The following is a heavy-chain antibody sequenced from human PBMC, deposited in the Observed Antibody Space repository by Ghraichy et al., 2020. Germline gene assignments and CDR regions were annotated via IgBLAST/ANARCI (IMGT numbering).Heavy chain of an antibody. CDR1: GFTFSTYS. D-gene: IGHD2-21*02. CDR2: FGSGGNI. J-gene: IGHJ3*02. V-gene: IGHV3-48*02. Sequence: GGSLRLSCATSGFTFSTYSLNWVRQAPGKGLEWVAYFGSGGNIYYADSVRGRFTISRDNAKNSLTLQMDSLRDEDTAVYYCARDRSGAWRPDASDIWGQGTMVIVSS. CDR3: ARDRSGAWRPDASDI.